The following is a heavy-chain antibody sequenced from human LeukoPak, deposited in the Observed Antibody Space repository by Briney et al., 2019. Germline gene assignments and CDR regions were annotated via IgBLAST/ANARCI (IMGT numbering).Heavy chain of an antibody. J-gene: IGHJ3*02. V-gene: IGHV3-9*03. Sequence: PGGSLRLSCAASGFTFDDYAMHWVRQAPGEGLEWVSGISWNSGGIGYADSVKGRFTISRDNAKNSLYLQMNSLRAEDMALYYCAKGAVAATWNDAFDIWGQGTMVTVSS. CDR1: GFTFDDYA. D-gene: IGHD6-19*01. CDR2: ISWNSGGI. CDR3: AKGAVAATWNDAFDI.